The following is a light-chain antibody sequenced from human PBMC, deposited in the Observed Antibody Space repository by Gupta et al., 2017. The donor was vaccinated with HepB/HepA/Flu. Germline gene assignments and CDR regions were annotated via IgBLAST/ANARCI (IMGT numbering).Light chain of an antibody. CDR2: GAS. V-gene: IGKV3-15*01. CDR1: QFISTN. CDR3: QQYNLWPYT. J-gene: IGKJ2*01. Sequence: EVVMTQSPATLSVSPGERATLSCRASQFISTNFAWYQQKLGQAPGLLIYGASTRATGIPARFSGSGSGTDFTLTISSLQSEDFAVYYCQQYNLWPYTFGQGTKLEIK.